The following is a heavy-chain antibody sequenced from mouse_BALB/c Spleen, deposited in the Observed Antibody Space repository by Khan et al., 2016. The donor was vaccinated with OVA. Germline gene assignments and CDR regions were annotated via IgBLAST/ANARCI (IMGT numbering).Heavy chain of an antibody. V-gene: IGHV1-69*02. J-gene: IGHJ4*01. Sequence: QVQLQQPGAELVRPGASVKLSCKVSGYTFTNYWINWVKQRPGQGLEWIGNIYPSDSYTNYNQKFKDKATLTVDKSSSTAYIQLSSLTSEDSAVYYCTKEGTTVDAMNYWGQGTSVTVSS. CDR1: GYTFTNYW. D-gene: IGHD1-1*01. CDR2: IYPSDSYT. CDR3: TKEGTTVDAMNY.